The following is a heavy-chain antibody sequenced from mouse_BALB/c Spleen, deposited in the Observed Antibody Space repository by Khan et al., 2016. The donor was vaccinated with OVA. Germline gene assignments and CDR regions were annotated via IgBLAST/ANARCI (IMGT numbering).Heavy chain of an antibody. V-gene: IGHV5-6*01. CDR3: AEHLTGSLAY. CDR1: GFTFSSYS. D-gene: IGHD4-1*01. Sequence: EVNLVESGGDLVKPGGSLKLSCAASGFTFSSYSMSWVRQTPDKRLEWVASISSGGDYTYYPDSVKGRFTISRDNAKNTLYLQMSDLKSEDTAMYYCAEHLTGSLAYWGQGTLVTVSA. CDR2: ISSGGDYT. J-gene: IGHJ3*01.